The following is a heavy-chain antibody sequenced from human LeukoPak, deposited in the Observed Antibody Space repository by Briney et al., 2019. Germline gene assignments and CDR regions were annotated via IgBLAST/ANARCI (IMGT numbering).Heavy chain of an antibody. D-gene: IGHD5-18*01. CDR1: GGSVSSGSYY. V-gene: IGHV4-61*01. CDR3: AREAMYSYGNNFDY. J-gene: IGHJ4*02. Sequence: SETLTLTCTVSGGSVSSGSYYWSWIRQPPGKGLEWIGYIYYSGSTNYNPSLKSRVTISVDTSKNQFSLKLSSVTAADTAVYHCAREAMYSYGNNFDYWGQGTLVTVSS. CDR2: IYYSGST.